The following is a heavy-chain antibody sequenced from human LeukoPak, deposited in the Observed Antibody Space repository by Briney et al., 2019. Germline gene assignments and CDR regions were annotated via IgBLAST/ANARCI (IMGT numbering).Heavy chain of an antibody. V-gene: IGHV4-59*01. Sequence: SETLSLTCTVSGGSISSYYGSWVRQPPGKGLEWIWYIYYSGSTNYNPSLKSRVTISVDTSKNQFSLKLSSVTAADTAVYYCARGGTDCSSTTCYVYWGQGTLVTVSS. CDR3: ARGGTDCSSTTCYVY. D-gene: IGHD2-2*01. J-gene: IGHJ4*02. CDR2: IYYSGST. CDR1: GGSISSYY.